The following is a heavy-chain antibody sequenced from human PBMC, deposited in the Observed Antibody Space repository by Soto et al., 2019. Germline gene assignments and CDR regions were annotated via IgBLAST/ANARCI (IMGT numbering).Heavy chain of an antibody. CDR2: IYYNGAA. CDR1: GRSITSRDSS. Sequence: SETLSLTCTVSGRSITSRDSSWGWIRQRPGEGLEWVGYIYYNGAAYYNPSLKSRLSISEDTSTNQFSLQMNSVTAADTAVYFCAGGSSSIYWCQGTQVT. CDR3: AGGSSSIY. J-gene: IGHJ4*02. D-gene: IGHD2-15*01. V-gene: IGHV4-30-4*08.